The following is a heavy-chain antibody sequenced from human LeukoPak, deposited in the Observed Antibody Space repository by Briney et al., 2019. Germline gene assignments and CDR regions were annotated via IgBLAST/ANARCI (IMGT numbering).Heavy chain of an antibody. V-gene: IGHV4-34*01. J-gene: IGHJ4*02. D-gene: IGHD3-22*01. Sequence: PSETLSLTCAVYGGSFSGYYWGWIRQPPGKGLEWIGSIYYSGSTYYNPSLKSRVTISVDTSKNQFSLKLSSVTAADTAVYYCARRLYYDSSGYHQTFDYWGQGTLVTVSS. CDR3: ARRLYYDSSGYHQTFDY. CDR1: GGSFSGYY. CDR2: IYYSGST.